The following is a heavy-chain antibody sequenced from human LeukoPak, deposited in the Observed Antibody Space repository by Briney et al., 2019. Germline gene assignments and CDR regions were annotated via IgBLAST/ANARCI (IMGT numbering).Heavy chain of an antibody. Sequence: LSGTLSLTCAVSDGSITTSNWWSWVRQPPGKGLEWIGEIYHTGTTNYNPSLKSRVTISVDKSKNQLSLNLSSLTAADTAVYYCARDERRGWLDPWGQGNPVTVSS. CDR2: IYHTGTT. CDR1: DGSITTSNW. J-gene: IGHJ5*02. CDR3: ARDERRGWLDP. V-gene: IGHV4-4*02.